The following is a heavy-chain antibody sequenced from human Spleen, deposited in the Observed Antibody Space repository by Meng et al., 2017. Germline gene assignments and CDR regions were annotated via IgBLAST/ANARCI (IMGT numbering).Heavy chain of an antibody. CDR1: GGAFSDYY. Sequence: QGQLPQWGAGLWKPSEALSLTCVVSGGAFSDYYWSWIRQPPGKGLEWIGEINRSGSTNYNPSLESRATISVDTSQNNLSLKLSSVTATDSAVYYCARGPTTMAHDFDYWGQGTLVTVSS. J-gene: IGHJ4*02. CDR3: ARGPTTMAHDFDY. CDR2: INRSGST. D-gene: IGHD4-11*01. V-gene: IGHV4-34*01.